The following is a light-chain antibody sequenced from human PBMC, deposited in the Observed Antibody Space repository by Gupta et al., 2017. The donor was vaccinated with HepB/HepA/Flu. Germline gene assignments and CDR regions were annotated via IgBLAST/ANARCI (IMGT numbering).Light chain of an antibody. CDR3: QAWDGSAAV. V-gene: IGLV3-1*01. CDR2: KDI. Sequence: SYDLSQPPSVSVSPGQTVSISCSGDKLEDKYVSWYQQRPGQSPVLVIFKDIKRPSEIPERFSGSNSGNTATRTISGAQALDEADYFCQAWDGSAAVFGAGTKVTAL. CDR1: KLEDKY. J-gene: IGLJ1*01.